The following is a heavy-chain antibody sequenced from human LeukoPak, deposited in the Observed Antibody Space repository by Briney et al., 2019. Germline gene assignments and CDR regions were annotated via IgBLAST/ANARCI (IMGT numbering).Heavy chain of an antibody. CDR3: ARGGFSHGFDV. V-gene: IGHV3-74*01. CDR1: GFTFRDYW. Sequence: GGSLRLSCAASGFTFRDYWIHWVRQAPGKGLAWVGRIDNDGSDTIYADSVKGRFTVSRDNAKNTLFLQMNNLRAEDTAVYFCARGGFSHGFDVWGQGTVVTVSS. D-gene: IGHD5-12*01. J-gene: IGHJ3*01. CDR2: IDNDGSDT.